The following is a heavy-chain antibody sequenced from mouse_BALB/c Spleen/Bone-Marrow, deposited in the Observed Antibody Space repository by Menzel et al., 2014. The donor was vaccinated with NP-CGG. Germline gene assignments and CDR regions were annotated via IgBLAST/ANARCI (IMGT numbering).Heavy chain of an antibody. CDR3: ASYYYGSSTFAY. D-gene: IGHD1-1*01. CDR2: IDPANGNT. Sequence: EVQLQQSGAELVKPGASVKLSCTASGFNIKDTYMHWVKQRPEQGLEWIGRIDPANGNTKYDPKFQGKATITAETSSNTAYLQLSSLTSEDTAVYYCASYYYGSSTFAYWGQGTLVTVSA. J-gene: IGHJ3*01. CDR1: GFNIKDTY. V-gene: IGHV14-3*02.